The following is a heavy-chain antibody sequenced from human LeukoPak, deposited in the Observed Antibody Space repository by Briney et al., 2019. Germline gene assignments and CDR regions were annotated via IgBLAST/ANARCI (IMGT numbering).Heavy chain of an antibody. Sequence: SETLSLTCTVSGGSISSYYWSWIRQPPGKGLEWIGYISCSGSTSYYPSLKSRVTISVDSSKNQFSLKLSSVTAADTALWYGMDVCGQGNTFSGSS. J-gene: IGHJ6*02. V-gene: IGHV4-59*01. CDR3: MDV. CDR1: GGSISSYY. CDR2: ISCSGST.